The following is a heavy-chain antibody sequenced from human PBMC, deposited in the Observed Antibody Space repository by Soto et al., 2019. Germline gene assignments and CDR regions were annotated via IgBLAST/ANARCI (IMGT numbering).Heavy chain of an antibody. Sequence: QVQLQESGPGLVKPSETLSLTCTVSGGSISSGDHYWSWLRQPPGKGLEWIGYIYYSGSTYYNPSLKSRVAISVDTSQTQFTLTLTSVAAADTAVYYWAREEALIVVVTGAIDYSFDYWGQGTLVTVSS. CDR2: IYYSGST. J-gene: IGHJ4*02. D-gene: IGHD3-22*01. CDR1: GGSISSGDHY. V-gene: IGHV4-30-4*01. CDR3: AREEALIVVVTGAIDYSFDY.